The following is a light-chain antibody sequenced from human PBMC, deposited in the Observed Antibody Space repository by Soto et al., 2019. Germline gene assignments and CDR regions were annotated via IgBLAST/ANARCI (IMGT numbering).Light chain of an antibody. CDR2: GAS. V-gene: IGKV1-39*01. J-gene: IGKJ4*01. CDR1: QTITSY. Sequence: DIQMTQSPSSLSASVGDRVTITCRASQTITSYLHWYQQKPGKAPDLLIYGASSLQTGVPSRFSGSGSGTDFTLTITSLQPEDFAFYYCQQYGSSATFGGGTKVE. CDR3: QQYGSSAT.